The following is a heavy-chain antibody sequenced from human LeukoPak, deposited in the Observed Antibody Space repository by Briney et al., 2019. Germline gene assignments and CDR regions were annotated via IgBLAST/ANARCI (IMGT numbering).Heavy chain of an antibody. V-gene: IGHV3-7*01. D-gene: IGHD3-22*01. CDR3: ARGGQYYGKMMYYYYGMDV. J-gene: IGHJ6*02. CDR2: IKQDGSEK. Sequence: PGGSLRLSCAASGFTFSSYAMSWVRQAPGKGLEWVANIKQDGSEKYYVDSVKGRFTISRDNAKNSLYLQMNSLRAEDTAVYYCARGGQYYGKMMYYYYGMDVWGQGTTVTVSS. CDR1: GFTFSSYA.